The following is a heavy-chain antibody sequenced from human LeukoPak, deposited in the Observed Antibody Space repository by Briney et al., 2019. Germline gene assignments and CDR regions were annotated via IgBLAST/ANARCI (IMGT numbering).Heavy chain of an antibody. CDR3: ARYFSNKDYFDY. V-gene: IGHV1-2*04. CDR1: GYTFTGYY. D-gene: IGHD2/OR15-2a*01. CDR2: INTNSGGT. Sequence: ASVKVSCKASGYTFTGYYIHWVRQAPGQGPEWMGWINTNSGGTKYAQKFQGWVTMTRDTSISTAYMELTRLTSDDTAVYYCARYFSNKDYFDYWGQGTLVTVSS. J-gene: IGHJ4*02.